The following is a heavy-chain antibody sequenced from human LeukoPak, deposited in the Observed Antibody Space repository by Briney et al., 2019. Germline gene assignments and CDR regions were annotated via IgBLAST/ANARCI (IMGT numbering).Heavy chain of an antibody. D-gene: IGHD6-6*01. CDR1: GGSFSGYY. CDR2: INHSGST. CDR3: ARESSSSPDY. V-gene: IGHV4-34*10. Sequence: KASETLSLTCAVYGGSFSGYYWSWIRQPPGKGLEWIGEINHSGSTNYNPSLRSRVTMSVDTSKNQFYLRLTSVTAADSAMYYCARESSSSPDYWGQGTLVTVSS. J-gene: IGHJ4*02.